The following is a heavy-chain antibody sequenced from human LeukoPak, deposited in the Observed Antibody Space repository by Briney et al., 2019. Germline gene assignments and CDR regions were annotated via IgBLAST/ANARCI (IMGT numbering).Heavy chain of an antibody. CDR1: GGSISSYY. CDR2: VYHSGST. V-gene: IGHV4-4*09. Sequence: SETLSLTCTVSGGSISSYYWSWIRQPPGKGLEWIGYVYHSGSTFYNPSLKSRVTISVDTSKNQFSLKLSSVTAADTAVYYCARAGGYCSSTSCHTNWFDPWGQGTLVTVSS. D-gene: IGHD2-2*02. J-gene: IGHJ5*02. CDR3: ARAGGYCSSTSCHTNWFDP.